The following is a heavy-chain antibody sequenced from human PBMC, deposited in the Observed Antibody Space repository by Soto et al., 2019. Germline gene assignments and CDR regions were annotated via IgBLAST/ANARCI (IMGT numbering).Heavy chain of an antibody. CDR2: ISGGGGTT. CDR1: GFTFSSHV. V-gene: IGHV3-23*01. CDR3: ARGPRAPPPHDYGMDV. Sequence: EVQLLESGGGLVQPGGSLRLSCAASGFTFSSHVMNWVRQAPGKGLEWVAAISGGGGTTFYGDSVEGRFTMSRDNSKKNLVRQMYSLRAEDTAVYYCARGPRAPPPHDYGMDVWGQGTTVTVSS. J-gene: IGHJ6*02.